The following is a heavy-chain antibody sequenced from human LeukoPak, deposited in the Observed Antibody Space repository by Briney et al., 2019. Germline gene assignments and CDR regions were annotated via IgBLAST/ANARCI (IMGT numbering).Heavy chain of an antibody. CDR1: GFTFSVYN. V-gene: IGHV3-23*01. CDR2: ISGSGGST. J-gene: IGHJ4*02. Sequence: GGSLRLSCAASGFTFSVYNMNWVRQAPGKGLEWVSAISGSGGSTYYADSVKGRFTISRDNSKDTLYLQMNSLRAEDTAVYYCAKDLYPLYMIVAVGPDYWGQGTLVTVSS. D-gene: IGHD3-22*01. CDR3: AKDLYPLYMIVAVGPDY.